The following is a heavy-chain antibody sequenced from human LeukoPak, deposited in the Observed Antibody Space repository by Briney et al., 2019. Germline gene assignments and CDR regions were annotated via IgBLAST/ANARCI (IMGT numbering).Heavy chain of an antibody. Sequence: SETLSLTCTVSGGSISSYYWSWIRQPPGKGLEWIGYIYYSGSTNYNPSLKSRVTISVDTSKNQFSLKLSSVTAADTAVYYCARQASIAAAGHTCYYYYGMDVWGQGTTVTVSS. CDR2: IYYSGST. J-gene: IGHJ6*02. V-gene: IGHV4-59*08. CDR3: ARQASIAAAGHTCYYYYGMDV. D-gene: IGHD6-13*01. CDR1: GGSISSYY.